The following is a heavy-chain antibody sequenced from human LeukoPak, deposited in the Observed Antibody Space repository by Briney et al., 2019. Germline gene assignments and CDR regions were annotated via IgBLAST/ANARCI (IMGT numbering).Heavy chain of an antibody. CDR2: INPNTGNP. CDR3: ARDYTVAIGTTTYFQH. J-gene: IGHJ1*01. CDR1: GYIFTIYA. D-gene: IGHD1-7*01. Sequence: ASVKVSCKASGYIFTIYAMIWVRQAPGQGLELMGWINPNTGNPTYAQGFTGRFVFSLDTSVSTAYLQISSLKPEDTAVYYCARDYTVAIGTTTYFQHWGQGTLVTVSS. V-gene: IGHV7-4-1*02.